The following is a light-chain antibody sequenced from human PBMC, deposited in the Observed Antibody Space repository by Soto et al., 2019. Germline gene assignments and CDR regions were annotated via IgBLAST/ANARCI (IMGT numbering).Light chain of an antibody. J-gene: IGKJ1*01. CDR2: GAS. CDR3: QQYGSSPRT. V-gene: IGKV3-20*01. CDR1: RSVTSS. Sequence: EIVLTQSPGTLSLSPGERTTLSCRASRSVTSSLAWYQQKPGQAPRLLIYGASSRATGIPDRFSGSGSGTDFTLTISRLEPEDFAVYYCQQYGSSPRTFGQGTKVDIK.